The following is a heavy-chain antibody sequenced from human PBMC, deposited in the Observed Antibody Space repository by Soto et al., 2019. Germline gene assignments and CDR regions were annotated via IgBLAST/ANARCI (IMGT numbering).Heavy chain of an antibody. D-gene: IGHD3-3*01. V-gene: IGHV4-61*01. J-gene: IGHJ6*02. CDR1: GGSVSSGSYY. Sequence: KPSETLSLTCTVSGGSVSSGSYYWSWIRQPPGKGLEWIGYIYYSGSTNYNPSLKSRVTISVDTSKNQFSLKLSSVTAADTAVYYCARAIFGNDFWSGYHYYYGMDVWGQGTTVTVSS. CDR3: ARAIFGNDFWSGYHYYYGMDV. CDR2: IYYSGST.